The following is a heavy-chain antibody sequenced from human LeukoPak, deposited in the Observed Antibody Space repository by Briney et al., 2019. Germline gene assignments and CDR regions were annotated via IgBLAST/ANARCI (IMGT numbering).Heavy chain of an antibody. CDR3: ARQAGGTGSGSNYVY. CDR2: IYAGDSDT. D-gene: IGHD3-10*01. V-gene: IGHV5-51*01. J-gene: IGHJ4*02. Sequence: GESLKISCKGSGYSFTNYWIGWVRQMPGKGLEWMGIIYAGDSDTRYSPSFQGQVTISADKSISTAYLQWSSLKASDTAMYYCARQAGGTGSGSNYVYWGQGTLVTVSS. CDR1: GYSFTNYW.